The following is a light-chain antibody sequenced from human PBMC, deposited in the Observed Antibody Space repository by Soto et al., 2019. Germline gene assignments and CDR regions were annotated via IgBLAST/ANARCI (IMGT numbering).Light chain of an antibody. CDR1: QAVSNNF. J-gene: IGKJ1*01. CDR3: QRGGAPLWT. V-gene: IGKV3-20*01. CDR2: GAS. Sequence: EIVLTQSPGTLSMSPGERATLSCRASQAVSNNFLAWYQHKPGQAPRLVIYGASSRATGIPDRFSGSGSGTDFTLTISRLEAEDSAVYYCQRGGAPLWTFGQGTKVEIK.